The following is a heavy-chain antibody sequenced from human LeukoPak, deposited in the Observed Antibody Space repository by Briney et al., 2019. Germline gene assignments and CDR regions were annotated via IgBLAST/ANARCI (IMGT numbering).Heavy chain of an antibody. J-gene: IGHJ4*02. CDR2: MNPNSGNT. CDR1: GYTFTRYG. CDR3: ARGNPYGDYEFDY. V-gene: IGHV1-8*01. D-gene: IGHD4-17*01. Sequence: GASVKVSCKASGYTFTRYGINWVRQATGQGLEWMGWMNPNSGNTGYAQKFQGRVTMTRNTSISTAYMELSSLRSEDTAVYYCARGNPYGDYEFDYWGQGTLVTVSS.